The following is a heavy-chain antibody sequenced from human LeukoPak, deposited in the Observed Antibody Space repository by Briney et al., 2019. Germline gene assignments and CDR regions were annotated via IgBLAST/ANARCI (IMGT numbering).Heavy chain of an antibody. CDR1: GYTFTGYF. CDR2: INPNSGGT. D-gene: IGHD2-21*01. J-gene: IGHJ5*02. CDR3: ARSGGLFGRNKNWFDP. Sequence: ASVKVSCKTSGYTFTGYFMHWVRQAPGQGLEWMGWINPNSGGTNYAQKFQGRVTMTRDTSISTAYMELSRLRSDDTAVYYCARSGGLFGRNKNWFDPWGQGTLVTVSS. V-gene: IGHV1-2*02.